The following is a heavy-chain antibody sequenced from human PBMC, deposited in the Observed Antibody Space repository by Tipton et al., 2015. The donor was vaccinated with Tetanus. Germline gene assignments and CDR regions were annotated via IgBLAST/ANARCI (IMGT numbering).Heavy chain of an antibody. CDR1: GFTFNKYA. V-gene: IGHV3-23*01. Sequence: SLRLSCAASGFTFNKYAMTWVRQAPGKGLEWVSGIVAGGATTYYADSVKGRFTISRDNSENTVHMQMYSLRTEDTAVYYCTKTRMPGGYDSDYWGQGALVTVSS. D-gene: IGHD5-12*01. J-gene: IGHJ4*02. CDR3: TKTRMPGGYDSDY. CDR2: IVAGGATT.